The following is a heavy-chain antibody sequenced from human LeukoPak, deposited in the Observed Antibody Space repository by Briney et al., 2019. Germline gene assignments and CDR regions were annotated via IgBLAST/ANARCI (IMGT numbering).Heavy chain of an antibody. CDR2: ISDSGSST. J-gene: IGHJ4*02. V-gene: IGHV3-23*01. D-gene: IGHD3-10*01. CDR1: GFTFSNYG. Sequence: GGSLRLSCAASGFTFSNYGMAWVRPVPGQGLQWVSAISDSGSSTYYTDSVKGRFTISRDNSKNTLYLQMSSLRDEDTAVYYCARVVPPTDYGSGSYFWDPYYFDYWGQGTLVTVSS. CDR3: ARVVPPTDYGSGSYFWDPYYFDY.